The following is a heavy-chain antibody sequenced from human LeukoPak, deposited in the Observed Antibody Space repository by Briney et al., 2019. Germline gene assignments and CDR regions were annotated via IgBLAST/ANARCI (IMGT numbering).Heavy chain of an antibody. V-gene: IGHV3-9*03. D-gene: IGHD3-10*01. CDR3: AKAAIKKLWFRETYFDY. J-gene: IGHJ4*02. CDR2: ISWNSGSI. Sequence: GGSLRLSCAASGFTFDDYAMHWVRQAPGKGLEWVSGISWNSGSIGYADSVKGRFTISRDNAKNSLYLQMNSLRAEDMALYYCAKAAIKKLWFRETYFDYWGQGTLVTVSS. CDR1: GFTFDDYA.